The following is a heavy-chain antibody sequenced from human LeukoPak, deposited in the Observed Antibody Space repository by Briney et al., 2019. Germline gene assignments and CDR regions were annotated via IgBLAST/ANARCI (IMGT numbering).Heavy chain of an antibody. CDR3: ARIRPPGGSYYTYYFDY. CDR1: GFTFSSYA. Sequence: GGSLRLSCAASGFTFSSYAMSWIGQAPGKGLDWVSYISSSGSTIYYPDSVKGRFANSRDNAKNSLYLQMNSLRAEDTAVSYCARIRPPGGSYYTYYFDYWGQGTLVTVSS. V-gene: IGHV3-11*01. CDR2: ISSSGSTI. J-gene: IGHJ4*02. D-gene: IGHD3-10*01.